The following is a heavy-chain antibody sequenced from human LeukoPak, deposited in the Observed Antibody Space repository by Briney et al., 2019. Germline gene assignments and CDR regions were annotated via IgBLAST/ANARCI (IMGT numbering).Heavy chain of an antibody. J-gene: IGHJ6*02. Sequence: PGGSLRLSCAASGFTFSSYGMHWVRQAPGKGLEWVAVIWYDGSNKYYADSVKGRFTISRDNSKNTLYLQMNSLRAEDTAVYYCAREGQYYDFWSGSSRGYGMDVWGQGTTVTVSS. CDR2: IWYDGSNK. CDR1: GFTFSSYG. CDR3: AREGQYYDFWSGSSRGYGMDV. V-gene: IGHV3-33*01. D-gene: IGHD3-3*01.